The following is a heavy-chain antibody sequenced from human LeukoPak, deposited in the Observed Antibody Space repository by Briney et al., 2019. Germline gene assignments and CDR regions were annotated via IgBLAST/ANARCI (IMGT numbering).Heavy chain of an antibody. J-gene: IGHJ4*02. D-gene: IGHD4-11*01. CDR1: GFTFSHYG. CDR2: IWSDGTNK. CDR3: AKDAQRGFDYSNSLEY. V-gene: IGHV3-33*06. Sequence: GGSLRLSCAAAGFTFSHYGMHWVRQAPGKELEWVAVIWSDGTNKYYAESVKGRFTISRDDSGNTVYLQMNSLRPEDTGVYYCAKDAQRGFDYSNSLEYWGQGTPVTVST.